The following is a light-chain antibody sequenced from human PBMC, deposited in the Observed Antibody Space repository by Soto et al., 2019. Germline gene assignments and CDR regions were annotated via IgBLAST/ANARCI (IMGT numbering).Light chain of an antibody. J-gene: IGKJ4*01. CDR3: QQYGGSPLVT. CDR2: GAS. CDR1: QSISSGY. Sequence: ETVLTQSPGTLSLSPRERATLSCRARQSISSGYLAWYQQRPGQAPRLLISGASNRATGIPDRFSGSGSGTDFTLTVSRLEPEDFAVYYCQQYGGSPLVTFGGGTKVEIK. V-gene: IGKV3-20*01.